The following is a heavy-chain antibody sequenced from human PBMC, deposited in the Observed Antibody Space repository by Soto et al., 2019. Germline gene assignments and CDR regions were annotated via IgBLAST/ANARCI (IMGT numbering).Heavy chain of an antibody. CDR3: ARGHKNSGWYGGFYY. CDR2: IYYSGST. D-gene: IGHD6-19*01. J-gene: IGHJ4*02. Sequence: QVQLQESGPGMVKPSQTLSLTCTVSGGSISSGGYYWSWIRQHPVKGLEWIGYIYYSGSTYYNPSLKSRVTISVDTSKNQFSLKLSSVTAADTAVYYCARGHKNSGWYGGFYYWGQGTLVTVSS. CDR1: GGSISSGGYY. V-gene: IGHV4-31*03.